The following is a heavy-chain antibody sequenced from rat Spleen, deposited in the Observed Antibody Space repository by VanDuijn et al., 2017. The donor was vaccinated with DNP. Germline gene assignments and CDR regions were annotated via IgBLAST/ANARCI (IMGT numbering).Heavy chain of an antibody. CDR3: ARNNYFDY. J-gene: IGHJ2*01. V-gene: IGHV2-27*01. CDR2: IQSGGST. Sequence: QVQLEESGPGLMQPSETLSLTCTVSGFSLTSYHVHWVRQPPGKGLEWMGRIQSGGSTDYNSALKSRLSISRDTSKSQVFLKMNSLQTEDTATYFCARNNYFDYWGQGVMVTVSS. CDR1: GFSLTSYH.